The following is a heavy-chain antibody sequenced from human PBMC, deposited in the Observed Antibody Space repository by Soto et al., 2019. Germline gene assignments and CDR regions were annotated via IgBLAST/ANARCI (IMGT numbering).Heavy chain of an antibody. J-gene: IGHJ5*02. D-gene: IGHD3-10*01. CDR1: GYTLTELS. Sequence: ASVKVSCKVSGYTLTELSMHWVRQAPGKGLEWMGGFDPEDGNTNHAQKLQGRVTMTTDTSTSTAYMELRSLRSDDTAMYYCARGVGSGTYYNQYNWFDPWGQGTLVTVSS. CDR2: FDPEDGNT. V-gene: IGHV1-24*01. CDR3: ARGVGSGTYYNQYNWFDP.